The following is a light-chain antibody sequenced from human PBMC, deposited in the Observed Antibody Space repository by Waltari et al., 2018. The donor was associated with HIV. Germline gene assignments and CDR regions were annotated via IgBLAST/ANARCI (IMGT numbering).Light chain of an antibody. J-gene: IGLJ2*01. CDR2: DVT. Sequence: QSTLTQPASVSGSPGQSMTISCFGSSPGSSAYNHVSWFQHRPGAAPKLLIYDVTTRPAGISGRFSGSKSGSTVSRTISGLQAEDEADYYCCSYTSPTTLDVIFGGGTKLTVL. CDR1: SPGSSAYNH. V-gene: IGLV2-14*03. CDR3: CSYTSPTTLDVI.